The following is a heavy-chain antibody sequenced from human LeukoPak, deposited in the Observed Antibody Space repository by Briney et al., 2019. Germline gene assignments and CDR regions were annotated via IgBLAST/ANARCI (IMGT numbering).Heavy chain of an antibody. Sequence: GGSLRLSCAASGFTFSSYAMHWVRQAPGKGLEWVAVISYDGSNKYYADSVKGRFTISRDNSKNTLYLQMNSLRAEDTAVYYCARGGYYYGSGSHLDYWGQGTLVTVSS. D-gene: IGHD3-10*01. J-gene: IGHJ4*02. V-gene: IGHV3-30*04. CDR3: ARGGYYYGSGSHLDY. CDR1: GFTFSSYA. CDR2: ISYDGSNK.